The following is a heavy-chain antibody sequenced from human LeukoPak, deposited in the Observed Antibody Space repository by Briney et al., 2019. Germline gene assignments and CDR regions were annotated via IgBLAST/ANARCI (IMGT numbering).Heavy chain of an antibody. V-gene: IGHV3-7*03. CDR3: ATGAGCGY. CDR1: GFTFSSYW. J-gene: IGHJ4*02. CDR2: IKQDGSER. Sequence: GGSLRLSCAASGFTFSSYWMTWVRQAPGKGLEWVANIKQDGSERNYVDSVKGRFTISRDNAKNSLYLQMNTLRDEDTAVYYCATGAGCGYWGQGTLVTVST. D-gene: IGHD6-19*01.